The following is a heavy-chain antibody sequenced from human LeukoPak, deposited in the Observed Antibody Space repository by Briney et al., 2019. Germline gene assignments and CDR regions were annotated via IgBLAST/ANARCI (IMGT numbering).Heavy chain of an antibody. CDR1: GGSISGYY. V-gene: IGHV4-4*07. CDR3: ASGGGSWYFDL. Sequence: PSETLSLTCTVSGGSISGYYWSWIRQPAGKGLEWIGRIYVSGSTNYNPALKSRVTMSLDTSKNQFSLKLNSVTDADTAVYYCASGGGSWYFDLWGRGTLVTVSS. D-gene: IGHD2-15*01. J-gene: IGHJ2*01. CDR2: IYVSGST.